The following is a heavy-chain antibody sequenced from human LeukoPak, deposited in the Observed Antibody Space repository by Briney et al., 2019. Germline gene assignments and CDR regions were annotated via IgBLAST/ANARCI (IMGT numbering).Heavy chain of an antibody. CDR1: GGSISSYY. V-gene: IGHV4-59*01. Sequence: SETLSLTCTVSGGSISSYYWSWIRQPPGKGLEWIGYIYYSGSTNYNPSLKSRVTISVDTSKNQFSLKLSSVTAADTAVYYCARGRGGSYYRYFDYWGQGTLVTVSS. D-gene: IGHD1-26*01. CDR3: ARGRGGSYYRYFDY. J-gene: IGHJ4*02. CDR2: IYYSGST.